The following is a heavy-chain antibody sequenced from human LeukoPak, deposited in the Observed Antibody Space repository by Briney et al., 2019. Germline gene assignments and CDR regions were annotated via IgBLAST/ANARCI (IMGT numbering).Heavy chain of an antibody. CDR3: ARGGITMARGVKIYYYYYMDV. J-gene: IGHJ6*03. CDR2: INHSGST. CDR1: GGSSSGYY. Sequence: PSETLSLTCAVYGGSSSGYYWSWIRQPPGKGLEWIGEINHSGSTNYNPSLESRVTISVGTSKNQFSLKLSSVTAADTAVYYCARGGITMARGVKIYYYYYMDVWGKGTTVTVSS. D-gene: IGHD3-10*01. V-gene: IGHV4-34*01.